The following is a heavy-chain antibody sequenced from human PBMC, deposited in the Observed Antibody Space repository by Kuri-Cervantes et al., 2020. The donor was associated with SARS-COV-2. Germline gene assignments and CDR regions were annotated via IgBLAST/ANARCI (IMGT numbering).Heavy chain of an antibody. J-gene: IGHJ5*02. Sequence: SETLSLTCTVSGGSISSYYWSWIRQPAGKGLEWIGRIYTSGSTNYNPSLKSRVTMSVDTSKNQFSLKLTSVTAADTAVYYCAREDIVVVPAARLPGGWFDPWGQGTLVTVSS. V-gene: IGHV4-4*07. D-gene: IGHD2-2*01. CDR3: AREDIVVVPAARLPGGWFDP. CDR2: IYTSGST. CDR1: GGSISSYY.